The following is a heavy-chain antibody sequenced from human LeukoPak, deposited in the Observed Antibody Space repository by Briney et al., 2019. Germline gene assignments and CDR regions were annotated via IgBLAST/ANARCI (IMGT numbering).Heavy chain of an antibody. CDR2: INAYNGNT. J-gene: IGHJ4*02. Sequence: ASVTVSCKASGYTFTSYGISWVRQAPGQGLEWMGWINAYNGNTNYAQKLQGRVTMTTDTSTSTAYMELRSLRSDDTAVYYCARAPLLWFGEPTPTHFDYWGQGTLVTVSS. CDR1: GYTFTSYG. V-gene: IGHV1-18*01. D-gene: IGHD3-10*01. CDR3: ARAPLLWFGEPTPTHFDY.